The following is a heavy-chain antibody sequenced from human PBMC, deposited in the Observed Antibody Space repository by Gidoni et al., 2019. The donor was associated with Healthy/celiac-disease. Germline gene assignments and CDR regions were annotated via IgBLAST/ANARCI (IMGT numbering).Heavy chain of an antibody. Sequence: LQPLSSCPGPVKPSETLSLTCTVPVGSLRRSSYYWGCIRQPPGKGLEWSGSIYYSGSTYYSPSLKSRVTISVDTSKNQFSLKLSSVTAADTAVYYCAGNYYYDSSGYWRPEAYYWGQGTLVTVSS. CDR3: AGNYYYDSSGYWRPEAYY. D-gene: IGHD3-22*01. CDR1: VGSLRRSSYY. V-gene: IGHV4-39*01. CDR2: IYYSGST. J-gene: IGHJ4*02.